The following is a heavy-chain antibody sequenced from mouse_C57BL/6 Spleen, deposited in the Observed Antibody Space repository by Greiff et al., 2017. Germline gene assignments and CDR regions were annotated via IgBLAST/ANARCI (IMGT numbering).Heavy chain of an antibody. CDR2: IYPGSGNT. J-gene: IGHJ2*01. D-gene: IGHD2-1*01. CDR1: GYSFTSYY. V-gene: IGHV1-66*01. CDR3: ARGGNQYYFDY. Sequence: QVQLQQSGPELVKPGASVKISCKASGYSFTSYYIHWVKQRPGQGLEWIGWIYPGSGNTKYNEKFKGKATLTADTSSSTAYIQLSSLTSEDSAVYYCARGGNQYYFDYWGQGTTLTVSS.